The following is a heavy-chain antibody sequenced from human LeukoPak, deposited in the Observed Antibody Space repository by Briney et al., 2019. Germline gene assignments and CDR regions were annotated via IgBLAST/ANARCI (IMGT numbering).Heavy chain of an antibody. CDR1: GYSFTSYW. J-gene: IGHJ3*02. CDR3: ARHAPNDYGDYEGASDI. V-gene: IGHV5-51*01. CDR2: IYPGDSDT. D-gene: IGHD4-17*01. Sequence: HGESLKISCKGSGYSFTSYWIGWVRQMPGKGLEWMGIIYPGDSDTRYSPSFQGQVTISADKSISTAYLQWSSLKASDTAMYYCARHAPNDYGDYEGASDIWGQGTMVTVSS.